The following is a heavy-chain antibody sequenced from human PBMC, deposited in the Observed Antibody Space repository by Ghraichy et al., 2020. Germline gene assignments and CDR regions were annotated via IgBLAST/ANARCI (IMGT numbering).Heavy chain of an antibody. CDR2: ISGSGGST. CDR1: GFTFSSYA. V-gene: IGHV3-23*01. J-gene: IGHJ1*01. CDR3: AKVQLSGYYSNHDSEYFHH. D-gene: IGHD3-22*01. Sequence: GGSLRLSCAASGFTFSSYAMSWVRQAPGKGLEWVSAISGSGGSTYYADSVKGRFTISRDSSKNTLYLQMNSLRAEDTAVYYCAKVQLSGYYSNHDSEYFHHWGQGTLVTVSS.